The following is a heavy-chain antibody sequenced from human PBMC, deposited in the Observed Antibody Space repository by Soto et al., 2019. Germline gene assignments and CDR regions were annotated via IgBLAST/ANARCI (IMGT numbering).Heavy chain of an antibody. V-gene: IGHV1-18*01. Sequence: QVQLVQSGAEVKKPWASVKVSCKASGYTFTSYGISWVRQAPGQGLEWMGWISAYNGNTNYAQKLQGRVTMTTDTSTRTAYMELRRLRSDDTAVYYCSRDNWGIAVAGDYWGQGTLVTVSS. CDR1: GYTFTSYG. D-gene: IGHD6-19*01. CDR2: ISAYNGNT. J-gene: IGHJ4*02. CDR3: SRDNWGIAVAGDY.